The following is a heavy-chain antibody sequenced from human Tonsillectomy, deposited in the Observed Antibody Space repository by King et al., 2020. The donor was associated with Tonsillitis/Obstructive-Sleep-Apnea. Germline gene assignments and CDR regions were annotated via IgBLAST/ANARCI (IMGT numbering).Heavy chain of an antibody. Sequence: QLVQSGAEVKKPGASVKVSCKASGYTFIGYYIHWVRQAPGQGLEWMGWISPNSGGANYAQSFQGRVTMTRDTSISTVYMELISLTSYDTAVYYCAREKVIVAATNYWFDPWGQGTLVTVSS. CDR3: AREKVIVAATNYWFDP. D-gene: IGHD2-15*01. CDR1: GYTFIGYY. J-gene: IGHJ5*02. CDR2: ISPNSGGA. V-gene: IGHV1-2*02.